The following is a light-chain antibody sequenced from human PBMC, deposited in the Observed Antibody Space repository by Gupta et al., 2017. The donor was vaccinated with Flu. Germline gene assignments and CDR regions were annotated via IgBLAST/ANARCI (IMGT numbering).Light chain of an antibody. Sequence: QSVLTQPPSASGTPGQRVTISCSGSSSNIGSNYVYWYQQLPGTAPKHLIYRNNQRPSGVPDRFSGSKSGTSASLAISGLRSEDEADYYCAAWDDILSGVVFGGGTKLTVL. CDR2: RNN. V-gene: IGLV1-47*01. J-gene: IGLJ2*01. CDR3: AAWDDILSGVV. CDR1: SSNIGSNY.